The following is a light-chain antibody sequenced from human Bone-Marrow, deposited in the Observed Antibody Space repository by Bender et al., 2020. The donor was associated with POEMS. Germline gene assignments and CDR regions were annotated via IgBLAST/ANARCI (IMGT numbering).Light chain of an antibody. J-gene: IGLJ3*02. CDR3: SSYTSSSIWV. Sequence: QSALTQPASVSGSPGQSITISCTGTSRDVGGYNYVSWYQQHPGKAPKLMIFDVSNRPSGVSNRFSGSKSGNTASLTISGLQADDEADYYCSSYTSSSIWVFGEGTKLTVL. CDR2: DVS. V-gene: IGLV2-14*03. CDR1: SRDVGGYNY.